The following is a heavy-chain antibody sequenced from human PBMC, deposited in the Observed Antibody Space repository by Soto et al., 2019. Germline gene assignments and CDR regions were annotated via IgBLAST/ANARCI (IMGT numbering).Heavy chain of an antibody. J-gene: IGHJ4*02. D-gene: IGHD6-19*01. V-gene: IGHV4-39*01. CDR3: ARNAVHSSGFTDY. CDR2: IYYSGST. CDR1: GGSISSSSYY. Sequence: QLQLQESGPGLVKPSETLSLTCTVSGGSISSSSYYWGWIRQPPGKGLEWIGSIYYSGSTYYKPSLKSRVPISVDTSKTQFTLKLSSVTAADTAVYYCARNAVHSSGFTDYWGQGTLVTVAS.